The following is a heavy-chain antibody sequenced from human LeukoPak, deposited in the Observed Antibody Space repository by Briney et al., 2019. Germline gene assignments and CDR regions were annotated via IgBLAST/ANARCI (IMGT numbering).Heavy chain of an antibody. CDR1: GFTFDDYA. CDR2: ISWNSGSI. D-gene: IGHD3-3*01. CDR3: ARDAQRFLEWLLYGGNWFDP. V-gene: IGHV3-9*01. J-gene: IGHJ5*02. Sequence: PGRSLRLSCAASGFTFDDYAMHWVRHAPGKGLEWVSGISWNSGSIGYADSVKGRFTISRDNAKNSLYLQMNSLRAEDTAVYYCARDAQRFLEWLLYGGNWFDPWGQGTLVTVSS.